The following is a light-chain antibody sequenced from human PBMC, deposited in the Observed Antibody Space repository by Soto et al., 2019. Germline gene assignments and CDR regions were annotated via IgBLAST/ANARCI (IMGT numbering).Light chain of an antibody. CDR3: GSYASSLYV. V-gene: IGLV2-14*01. CDR2: EVA. J-gene: IGLJ1*01. CDR1: SSDVGGYDY. Sequence: QSALTQPASVSGSPGQSITISCTGTSSDVGGYDYVSWYQQHPGKAPKLMIYEVANRPSGFSNHFSGSKSGNTASLTISGLQAEDEADYYCGSYASSLYVFGTGTKVTVL.